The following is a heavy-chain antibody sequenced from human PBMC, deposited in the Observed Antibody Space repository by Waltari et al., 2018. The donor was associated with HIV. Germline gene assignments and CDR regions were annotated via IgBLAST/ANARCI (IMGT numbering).Heavy chain of an antibody. Sequence: EVQLVESGGGLVKPGGSLRLSCTASGLTFSTDPMNWVRQAPGKGRGWVSSISSGTSYIYYAEAVTGRFTVSRDNAKNSLFLQMNSLRADDTSVYYCARQQLGSGALDLWGQGTLVTVSS. CDR3: ARQQLGSGALDL. D-gene: IGHD3-10*02. V-gene: IGHV3-21*02. J-gene: IGHJ4*02. CDR1: GLTFSTDP. CDR2: ISSGTSYI.